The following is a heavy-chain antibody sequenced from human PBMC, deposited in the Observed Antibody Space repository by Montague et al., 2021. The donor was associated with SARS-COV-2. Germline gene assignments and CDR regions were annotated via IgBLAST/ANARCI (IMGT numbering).Heavy chain of an antibody. CDR1: GGSVSSASYH. Sequence: SETLSLTCTVSGGSVSSASYHWTWIRQPPGKGLEYIGYMYYIGRTNYNPSLKSRVTISKDTSKSQFSLELTSVTAADTAVYYCAGGARNSAYYEWGQGTLVTVSS. D-gene: IGHD3-22*01. CDR2: MYYIGRT. CDR3: AGGARNSAYYE. V-gene: IGHV4-61*01. J-gene: IGHJ4*02.